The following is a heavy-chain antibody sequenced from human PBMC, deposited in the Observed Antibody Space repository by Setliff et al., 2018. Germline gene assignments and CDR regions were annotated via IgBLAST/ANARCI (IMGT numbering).Heavy chain of an antibody. CDR2: INSDGSST. CDR1: GFSFRNYW. Sequence: LRLSCAASGFSFRNYWMHWVRQAPGKGLVWVSRINSDGSSTNYADSVKGQFTVSGDNAKNTLYLQMNSLRAEDTAVSYGARDGHNVYYFDYWGLGTLVTVSS. V-gene: IGHV3-74*01. CDR3: ARDGHNVYYFDY. D-gene: IGHD1-1*01. J-gene: IGHJ4*02.